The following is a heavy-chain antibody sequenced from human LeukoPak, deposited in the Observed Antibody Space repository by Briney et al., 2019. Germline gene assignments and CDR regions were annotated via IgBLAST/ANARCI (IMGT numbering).Heavy chain of an antibody. CDR1: GGTFSSYA. Sequence: SVKVSCKASGGTFSSYAISWVRQAPGQGLEWMGGIIPIFGTANYAQKFQGRVTITTDESTSTAYMELSSLRSEDTAVYNCARGPDTAMAEGSFDYWGQGTLVTVSS. D-gene: IGHD5-18*01. CDR2: IIPIFGTA. V-gene: IGHV1-69*05. CDR3: ARGPDTAMAEGSFDY. J-gene: IGHJ4*02.